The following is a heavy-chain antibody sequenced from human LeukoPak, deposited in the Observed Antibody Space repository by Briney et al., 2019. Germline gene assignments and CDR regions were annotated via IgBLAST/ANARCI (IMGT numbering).Heavy chain of an antibody. D-gene: IGHD6-25*01. Sequence: PGGSLRLSCAASGFTFSTYAMSWVCQAPGKGLEWVSGISGSGGSTYYADSVKGRFTISRDNSKNTLFLQMNSLRAEDTAVYYCAKGSSGWHSDWFDPWGQGTLVTVSS. J-gene: IGHJ5*02. CDR1: GFTFSTYA. CDR3: AKGSSGWHSDWFDP. CDR2: ISGSGGST. V-gene: IGHV3-23*01.